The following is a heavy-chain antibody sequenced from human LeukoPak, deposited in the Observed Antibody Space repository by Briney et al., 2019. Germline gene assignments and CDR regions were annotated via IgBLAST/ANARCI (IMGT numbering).Heavy chain of an antibody. CDR3: ATFVGIESGPYTVPGGLLV. V-gene: IGHV3-7*01. D-gene: IGHD3-16*01. CDR2: INHDGTEK. CDR1: GFSFDRYD. Sequence: GGSLRLSCAASGFSFDRYDMNWVRRAPGKGLEWVANINHDGTEKYYLDSVRGRFTISRDNANNSLYLQLNSLTAADTAVYYCATFVGIESGPYTVPGGLLVWGKGTTVIVSS. J-gene: IGHJ6*04.